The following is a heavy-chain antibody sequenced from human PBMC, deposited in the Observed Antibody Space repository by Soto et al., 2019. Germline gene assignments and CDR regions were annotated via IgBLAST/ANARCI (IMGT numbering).Heavy chain of an antibody. CDR3: ARGRNPPSPEGGVDV. CDR2: IYYSGST. D-gene: IGHD1-1*01. CDR1: ADFFSSYF. J-gene: IGHJ6*02. Sequence: PSETLSLTCSVSADFFSSYFWTWIRRHPGQGLEYIGHIYYSGSTTYNPPLKSRVTISIDTSKNQFSLKMTSVTAADTAVYYCARGRNPPSPEGGVDVWGQGTTVTVSS. V-gene: IGHV4-59*01.